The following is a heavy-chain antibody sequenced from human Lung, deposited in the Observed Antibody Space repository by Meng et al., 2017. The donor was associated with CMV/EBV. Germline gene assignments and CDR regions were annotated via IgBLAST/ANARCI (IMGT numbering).Heavy chain of an antibody. Sequence: VQLVQSGAEVKRPGASGKISCQASGYSFSGFYLNWARQAPGHGLEWLGRVNPISDDTHLAQKFEGRITVTRGATINTAFMELTRLRPDDTAVYYCAKSSDNGWSSWGPGTLVTVSS. CDR3: AKSSDNGWSS. D-gene: IGHD6-19*01. J-gene: IGHJ4*01. CDR1: GYSFSGFY. CDR2: VNPISDDT. V-gene: IGHV1-2*06.